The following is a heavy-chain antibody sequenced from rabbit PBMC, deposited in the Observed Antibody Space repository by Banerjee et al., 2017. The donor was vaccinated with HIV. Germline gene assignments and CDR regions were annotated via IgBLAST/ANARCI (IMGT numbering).Heavy chain of an antibody. D-gene: IGHD4-1*01. V-gene: IGHV1S45*01. CDR1: GFDFSSNS. CDR2: VYAVDGST. Sequence: QEQLEESGGDLVKPEGSLTLTCTASGFDFSSNSMCWVRQAPGKGLEWIGCVYAVDGSTDYATWVNGRFTISKASSTTVTLQMTSLTAADTATYFCARDLAGVIGWNFGLWGPGTLVTVS. J-gene: IGHJ4*01. CDR3: ARDLAGVIGWNFGL.